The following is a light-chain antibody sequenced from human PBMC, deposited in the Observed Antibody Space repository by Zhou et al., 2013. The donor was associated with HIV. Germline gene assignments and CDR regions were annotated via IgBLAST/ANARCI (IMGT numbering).Light chain of an antibody. CDR3: QQYLSFPVT. J-gene: IGKJ3*01. V-gene: IGKV1D-16*02. CDR1: QNIGIF. Sequence: IQMTQSPYSLSASVGDRVTVTCRARQNIGIFLNWYQQKPGEAPKSLIYAASTLQSGVPPNFSGSGSGTDFTLTINSLQPEDFATYYCQQYLSFPVTFGPGTKVDIK. CDR2: AAS.